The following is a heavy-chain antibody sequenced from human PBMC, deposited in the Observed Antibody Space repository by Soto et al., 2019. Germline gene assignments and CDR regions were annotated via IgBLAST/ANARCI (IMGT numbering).Heavy chain of an antibody. D-gene: IGHD2-8*01. CDR3: ARRGLILMPI. CDR1: GGSISNSDAY. J-gene: IGHJ3*02. Sequence: SETLSLTCTVSGGSISNSDAYWVWIRRPPGKGLEWVGSIYYGGTTYYNPSLKSRVTVSVDTSKNLFSLHLNSVTAADTAIYYCARRGLILMPIWGQGTLVTVSS. V-gene: IGHV4-39*02. CDR2: IYYGGTT.